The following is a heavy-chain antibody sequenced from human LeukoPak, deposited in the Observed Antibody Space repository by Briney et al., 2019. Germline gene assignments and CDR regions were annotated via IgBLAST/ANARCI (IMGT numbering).Heavy chain of an antibody. J-gene: IGHJ4*02. CDR1: GFIFSTYA. Sequence: GGSLRLSCAASGFIFSTYAMNWVRQAPGKGLEWVAVISYDGRQNYYADSVKGRFTISRDNSKNTLYLQMNSLRDEDSAAYYCARVYLGRLTAVYFDHWGQGAWVTASP. V-gene: IGHV3-30*04. D-gene: IGHD2-8*01. CDR2: ISYDGRQN. CDR3: ARVYLGRLTAVYFDH.